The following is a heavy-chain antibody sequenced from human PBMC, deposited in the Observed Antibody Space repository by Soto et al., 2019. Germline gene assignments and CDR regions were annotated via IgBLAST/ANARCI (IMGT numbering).Heavy chain of an antibody. CDR1: GDSVSSNSAS. V-gene: IGHV6-1*01. CDR2: TYYRSKWYN. Sequence: QTLSLTCALSGDSVSSNSASWNWIRQSPSRGLEWLGRTYYRSKWYNDYAVSVKSRITINPDTSKNQFSLQLNSVTPEDTAVYYCARGGIAAAGPPGFDPWGQGTLVTVSS. J-gene: IGHJ5*02. CDR3: ARGGIAAAGPPGFDP. D-gene: IGHD6-13*01.